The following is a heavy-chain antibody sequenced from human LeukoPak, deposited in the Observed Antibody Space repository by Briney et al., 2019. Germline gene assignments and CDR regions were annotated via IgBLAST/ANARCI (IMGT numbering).Heavy chain of an antibody. CDR1: GGSISSSSYY. V-gene: IGHV4-39*07. CDR2: IYYSGST. J-gene: IGHJ3*01. CDR3: ARGRGYYHQWGF. Sequence: PSETLSLTCTVSGGSISSSSYYWGWIRQPPGKGLEWIGSIYYSGSTYYNPSLKSRVTISVDTSKNQFSLKLSSVTAADTAVYYCARGRGYYHQWGFWGQGTMVTVSS. D-gene: IGHD3-10*01.